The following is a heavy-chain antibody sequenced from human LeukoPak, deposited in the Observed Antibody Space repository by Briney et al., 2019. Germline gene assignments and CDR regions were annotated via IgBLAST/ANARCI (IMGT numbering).Heavy chain of an antibody. Sequence: PAETLSLTCAVSGGSFSGYYWTWIRQPPGKGLEWIGEINHSGRTNYNPSLKSRVIMSVDTSKNQFSLKLSSVTAADTAVYYCARSKAHLSTSWYGTWFDPWGQGTLVTVSS. CDR1: GGSFSGYY. CDR2: INHSGRT. CDR3: ARSKAHLSTSWYGTWFDP. V-gene: IGHV4-34*01. J-gene: IGHJ5*02. D-gene: IGHD2-2*01.